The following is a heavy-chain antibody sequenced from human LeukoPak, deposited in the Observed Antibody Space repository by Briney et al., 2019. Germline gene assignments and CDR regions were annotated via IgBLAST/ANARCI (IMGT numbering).Heavy chain of an antibody. D-gene: IGHD6-25*01. CDR1: GFTFSDYY. Sequence: GGSLRLSCAASGFTFSDYYMSWIRQAPGKGLEWVSYISNSGSAIYYVDSVKGRFTISRDNSKNTLYLQMNSLRAEDTAVYYCAKFGYPRPFDYWGQGTLVTVSS. J-gene: IGHJ4*02. V-gene: IGHV3-11*04. CDR2: ISNSGSAI. CDR3: AKFGYPRPFDY.